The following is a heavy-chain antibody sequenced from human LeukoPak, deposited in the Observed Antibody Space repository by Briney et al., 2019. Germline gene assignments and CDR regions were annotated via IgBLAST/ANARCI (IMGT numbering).Heavy chain of an antibody. V-gene: IGHV1-8*03. J-gene: IGHJ6*03. CDR3: ARGGRGWYSSSWYRSYYYYMDV. CDR1: GYTFTSYD. D-gene: IGHD6-13*01. Sequence: ASVKVSCKASGYTFTSYDINWVRQATGQGLEWMGWMNPNSGNTGYAQKFQGRVTITRNTSISPAYMALSSLRSEETAVYDCARGGRGWYSSSWYRSYYYYMDVWGKGTTVTVSS. CDR2: MNPNSGNT.